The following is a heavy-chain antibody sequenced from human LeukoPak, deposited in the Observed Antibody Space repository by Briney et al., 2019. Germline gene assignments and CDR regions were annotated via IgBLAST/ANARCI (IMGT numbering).Heavy chain of an antibody. CDR3: ARLNKPGWFDP. CDR2: IYYSGST. V-gene: IGHV4-59*12. Sequence: PSETLSLTCTVSGGSISSYYWSWIRQPPGKGLEWIGYIYYSGSTYYNPSLKSRVTISVDTSKNQFSLKLSSVTAADTAVYYCARLNKPGWFDPWGQGTLVTVSS. D-gene: IGHD1-14*01. CDR1: GGSISSYY. J-gene: IGHJ5*02.